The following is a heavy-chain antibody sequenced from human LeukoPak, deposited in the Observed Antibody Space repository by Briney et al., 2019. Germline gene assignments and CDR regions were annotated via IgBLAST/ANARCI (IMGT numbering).Heavy chain of an antibody. Sequence: PGGSLRLSCAASGFTFTTYSLNWVRQAPGKGLEWVSSISSTSSYIYYADSVKGRFTLSRDNAKNSIYLQMDSLRAEDTAVYYCAKDHEVTMIVVVKDYFDYWGQGTLVTVSS. D-gene: IGHD3-22*01. V-gene: IGHV3-21*01. CDR2: ISSTSSYI. CDR3: AKDHEVTMIVVVKDYFDY. J-gene: IGHJ4*02. CDR1: GFTFTTYS.